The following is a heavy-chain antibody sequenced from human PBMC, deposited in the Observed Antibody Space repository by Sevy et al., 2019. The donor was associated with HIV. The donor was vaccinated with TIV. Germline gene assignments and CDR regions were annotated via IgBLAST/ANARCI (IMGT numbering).Heavy chain of an antibody. Sequence: ASVKVSCKASGYMFTGYYIHWVRQAPGRGLEWMGWIIPSSGDTNYGQRFLGRVTMTRDTSINIAYMELNGLTSDDTAVYYCTGSVYGSGTYLNDYWGQGTLVTVSS. CDR2: IIPSSGDT. J-gene: IGHJ4*02. D-gene: IGHD3-10*01. V-gene: IGHV1-2*02. CDR3: TGSVYGSGTYLNDY. CDR1: GYMFTGYY.